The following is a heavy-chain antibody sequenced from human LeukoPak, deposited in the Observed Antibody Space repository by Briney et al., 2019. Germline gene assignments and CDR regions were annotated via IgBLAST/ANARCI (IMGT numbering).Heavy chain of an antibody. CDR2: IYTSGST. CDR1: GGSISSGSYY. Sequence: PSETLSLTCTVSGGSISSGSYYWSWIRQPAGKGLEWIGHIYTSGSTKYNPSLKSRVTISADTSKNQFSLKLRSVTAADTAVYYCARDFVIAATTEYFQYWGQGTLVTVSS. J-gene: IGHJ1*01. CDR3: ARDFVIAATTEYFQY. V-gene: IGHV4-61*09. D-gene: IGHD6-13*01.